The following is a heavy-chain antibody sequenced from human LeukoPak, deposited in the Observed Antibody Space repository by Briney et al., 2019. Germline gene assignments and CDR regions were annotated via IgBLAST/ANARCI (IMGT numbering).Heavy chain of an antibody. CDR1: GFTVSSNS. CDR2: IYSGGST. CDR3: AREGTV. V-gene: IGHV3-66*01. Sequence: GGSLRLSRAASGFTVSSNSMSWVRQAPGKGLEWVSIIYSGGSTYNADSVKGRFTISRDNSKNTLYLQMNSLRAEDTAVYYCAREGTVRGQGTLVTVSS. D-gene: IGHD4-11*01. J-gene: IGHJ4*02.